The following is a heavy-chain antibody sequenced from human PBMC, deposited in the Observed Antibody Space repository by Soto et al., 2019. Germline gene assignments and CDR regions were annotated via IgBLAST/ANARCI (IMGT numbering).Heavy chain of an antibody. D-gene: IGHD6-13*01. CDR3: AKPSEECSPNDY. CDR1: GFTFSSYG. CDR2: ISYDGSNK. V-gene: IGHV3-30*18. Sequence: QVQLVESGGGVVQPGRSLRLSCAASGFTFSSYGMHWVRQAPGKGLEWVAVISYDGSNKYYADSVKGRFTISRDNSKNTLYLQMNSLRAEDTAVYYCAKPSEECSPNDYWGQGTLVTVSS. J-gene: IGHJ4*02.